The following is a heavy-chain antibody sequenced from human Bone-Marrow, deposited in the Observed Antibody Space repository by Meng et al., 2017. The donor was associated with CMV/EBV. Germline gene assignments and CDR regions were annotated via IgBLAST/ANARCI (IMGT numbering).Heavy chain of an antibody. CDR2: ISGSGGST. D-gene: IGHD3-3*01. CDR3: AKANYDFWSGFDYYYYGMDV. J-gene: IGHJ6*01. V-gene: IGHV3-23*01. CDR1: GFTFSSYA. Sequence: GESLKISCAASGFTFSSYAMSWVRQAPGKGLEWVSAISGSGGSTYYADSVKGRFTISRDNSKNTLYLQMNSLRAEDTAVYYCAKANYDFWSGFDYYYYGMDVWGQGTTVTVSS.